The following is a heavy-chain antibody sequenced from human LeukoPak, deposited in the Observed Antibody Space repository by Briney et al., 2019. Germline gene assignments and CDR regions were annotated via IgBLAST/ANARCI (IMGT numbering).Heavy chain of an antibody. J-gene: IGHJ3*02. D-gene: IGHD5-18*01. V-gene: IGHV3-23*01. CDR3: ARGDTAMVLSAFDI. Sequence: TGGSLRLSCAASGFTFSSYAMSWVRQAPGKGLEWVSAISGSGGSTYYADSVKGRFTISRDNAKNSLYLQMNSLRAEDTAVYYCARGDTAMVLSAFDIWGQGTMVTVSS. CDR1: GFTFSSYA. CDR2: ISGSGGST.